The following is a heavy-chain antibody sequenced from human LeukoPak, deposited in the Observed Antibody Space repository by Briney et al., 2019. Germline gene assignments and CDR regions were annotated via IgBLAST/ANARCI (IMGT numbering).Heavy chain of an antibody. Sequence: PETLSLTCAVYGGSFSGYYWSWIRQPPGKGLEWIGEVNHSGSTNYNPSLKSRVTISVDTSKNQFSLKLSSVTAADTAVYYCARPPHQGAENYWGQGTLVTVSS. V-gene: IGHV4-34*01. CDR1: GGSFSGYY. CDR2: VNHSGST. J-gene: IGHJ4*02. CDR3: ARPPHQGAENY.